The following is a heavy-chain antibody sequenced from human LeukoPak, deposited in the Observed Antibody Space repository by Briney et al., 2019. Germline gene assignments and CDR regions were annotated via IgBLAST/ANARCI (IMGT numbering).Heavy chain of an antibody. J-gene: IGHJ6*03. CDR2: SYYSGST. D-gene: IGHD6-19*01. CDR1: GGTLSSSSYY. CDR3: AREILASGAWYVPAYMDV. Sequence: SETLSLTCSVSGGTLSSSSYYWGWMRQPPGKGLEWIGSSYYSGSTYYNPSLKSRVTISVDTSKKQFSLKLSSVTAADTAVYYCAREILASGAWYVPAYMDVWGTGTTVTVSS. V-gene: IGHV4-39*07.